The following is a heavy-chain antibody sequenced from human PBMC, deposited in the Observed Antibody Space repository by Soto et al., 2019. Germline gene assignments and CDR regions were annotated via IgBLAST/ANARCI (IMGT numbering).Heavy chain of an antibody. D-gene: IGHD6-13*01. CDR2: IYYNGNT. J-gene: IGHJ4*02. Sequence: PSETLSLTCTVSGGSISSGGYYWSWIRQPPGKGLEWIGYIYYNGNTDYNPSLKSRVTISVDTSKNQFSLRLSSVTAADTAVYYCARLGYSSRWFSDSWGQGTLVTVSS. CDR1: GGSISSGGYY. CDR3: ARLGYSSRWFSDS. V-gene: IGHV4-61*08.